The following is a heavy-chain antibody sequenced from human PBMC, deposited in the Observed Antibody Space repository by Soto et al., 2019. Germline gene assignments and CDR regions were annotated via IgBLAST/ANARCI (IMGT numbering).Heavy chain of an antibody. CDR3: ARGSRVNWNSRGNYYCGMDV. J-gene: IGHJ6*02. CDR1: GFTFSSYS. CDR2: ISSSSSTI. V-gene: IGHV3-48*01. Sequence: PGGSLRLSCAASGFTFSSYSMNWVRQAPGKGLEWVSYISSSSSTIYYADSVKGRFTISRDNAKNSLYLQMNSLRAEDTAVYYCARGSRVNWNSRGNYYCGMDVWGQGTTVTVSS. D-gene: IGHD1-1*01.